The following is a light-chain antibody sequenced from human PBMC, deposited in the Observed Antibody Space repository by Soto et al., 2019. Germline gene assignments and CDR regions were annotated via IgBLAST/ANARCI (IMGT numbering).Light chain of an antibody. CDR3: QHYNSYSEA. CDR2: GAS. V-gene: IGKV3-15*01. Sequence: ELVMTQSPAILSVSPGDRHTLSCRAGQSVSNNLAWYQQKPGQXPRXXIYGASNRATGVPARFSGSVSGTDLTLNISSLQPDDGATYDGQHYNSYSEAFGQGTKVDIK. J-gene: IGKJ1*01. CDR1: QSVSNN.